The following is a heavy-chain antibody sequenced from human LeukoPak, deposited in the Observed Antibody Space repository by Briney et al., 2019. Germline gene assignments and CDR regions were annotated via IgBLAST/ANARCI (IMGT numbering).Heavy chain of an antibody. CDR2: IFPADSDT. V-gene: IGHV5-51*01. CDR1: GXSFTNYC. D-gene: IGHD1-26*01. CDR3: ARARGTYANDAFDI. Sequence: GESLKISFKGSGXSFTNYCIGWVRQMPGKGLEWMGIIFPADSDTRYSPSFQGQVTISADKSISTAYLHWSSLRSSDTAMYYCARARGTYANDAFDIWGQGTMVTVSP. J-gene: IGHJ3*02.